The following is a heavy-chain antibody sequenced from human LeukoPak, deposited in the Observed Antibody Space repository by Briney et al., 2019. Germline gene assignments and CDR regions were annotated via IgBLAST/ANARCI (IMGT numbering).Heavy chain of an antibody. D-gene: IGHD1-26*01. Sequence: PSETLSLTCTVSGGSISSYYWSWIRQPPGKGLEWIGYIYYSGSTNYNPSLKSRVTISVDTSKNQFSLKLSSVTAADTAVYYCAGGAAGNSGSYHWFDPWGQGTLVTVSS. CDR1: GGSISSYY. V-gene: IGHV4-59*01. CDR2: IYYSGST. CDR3: AGGAAGNSGSYHWFDP. J-gene: IGHJ5*02.